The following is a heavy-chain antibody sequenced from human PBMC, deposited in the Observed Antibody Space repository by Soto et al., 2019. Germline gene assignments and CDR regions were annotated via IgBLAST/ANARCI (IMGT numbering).Heavy chain of an antibody. D-gene: IGHD3-22*01. J-gene: IGHJ4*02. Sequence: GGSLRLSCAASGFTFSTYIMHWVRQAPGKGLEWVAAIFRNGRDKDYADSVKGRFTISRDNSRNTLYLQMNSLRAEDTAIYYCAKYQPMTQPRPYFDYWGQGTLVTVSS. CDR3: AKYQPMTQPRPYFDY. CDR2: IFRNGRDK. CDR1: GFTFSTYI. V-gene: IGHV3-30-3*02.